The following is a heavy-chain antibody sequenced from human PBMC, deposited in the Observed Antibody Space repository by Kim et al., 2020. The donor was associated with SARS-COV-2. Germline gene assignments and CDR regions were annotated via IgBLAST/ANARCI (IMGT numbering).Heavy chain of an antibody. J-gene: IGHJ4*02. D-gene: IGHD5-12*01. Sequence: PSLKSRVTISVDTSKTQFSLKLSSVTAADTAVYYCATHRRGYSGYDDFDYWGQGTLVTVSS. V-gene: IGHV4-34*01. CDR3: ATHRRGYSGYDDFDY.